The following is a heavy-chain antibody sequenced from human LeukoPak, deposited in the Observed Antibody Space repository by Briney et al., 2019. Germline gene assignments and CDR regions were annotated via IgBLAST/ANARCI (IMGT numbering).Heavy chain of an antibody. CDR2: INYSGST. Sequence: PSETLSLTCTVSGGSISSSSYYWGWIRQPPGKGLDWIGCINYSGSTYYNPSLKSRVTISIDTSMNQFSLKLSSVTAADTAVYYCASRSYYAFWSGYTNTFDYWGQGTLVTVSS. CDR1: GGSISSSSYY. D-gene: IGHD3-3*01. J-gene: IGHJ4*02. V-gene: IGHV4-39*01. CDR3: ASRSYYAFWSGYTNTFDY.